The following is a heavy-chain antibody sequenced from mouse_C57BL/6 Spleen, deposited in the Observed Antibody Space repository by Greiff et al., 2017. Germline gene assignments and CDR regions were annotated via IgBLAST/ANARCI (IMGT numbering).Heavy chain of an antibody. D-gene: IGHD3-2*02. CDR2: IDPSDSYT. V-gene: IGHV1-69*01. CDR3: ASWAAQAPFAY. Sequence: QVQLQQPGAELVMPGASVKLSCKASGYTFTSYWLHWVKQRPGQGLEWIGEIDPSDSYTNYNQKFKGKSTLTVDKSSSTAYMQLSSLTSEDSAVYYCASWAAQAPFAYWGQGTLVTVSA. CDR1: GYTFTSYW. J-gene: IGHJ3*01.